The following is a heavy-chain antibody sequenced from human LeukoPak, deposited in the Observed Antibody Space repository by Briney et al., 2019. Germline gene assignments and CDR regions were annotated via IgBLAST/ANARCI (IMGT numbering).Heavy chain of an antibody. CDR2: IYYSGST. Sequence: SETLSLTCTVSGGSISIYYWSWIRQPPGKGLEWIGYIYYSGSTNYNPSLKSRVTISVDTSKNQLSLKLSSVTAAGTAVYYCARSHYYDSSGYLVYWGQGTLVTVSS. V-gene: IGHV4-59*01. D-gene: IGHD3-22*01. CDR1: GGSISIYY. J-gene: IGHJ4*02. CDR3: ARSHYYDSSGYLVY.